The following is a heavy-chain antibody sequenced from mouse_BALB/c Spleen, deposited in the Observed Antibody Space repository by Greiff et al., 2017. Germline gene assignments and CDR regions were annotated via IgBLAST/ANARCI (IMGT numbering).Heavy chain of an antibody. Sequence: EVQRVESGGGLVQPGGSRKLSCAASGFTFSSFGMHWVRQAPEKGLEWVAYISSGSSTIYYADTVKGRFTISRDNPKNTLFLQMTSLRSEDTAMYYCARLRLGYAMDYWGQGTSVTVSS. V-gene: IGHV5-17*02. D-gene: IGHD2-12*01. CDR3: ARLRLGYAMDY. CDR2: ISSGSSTI. CDR1: GFTFSSFG. J-gene: IGHJ4*01.